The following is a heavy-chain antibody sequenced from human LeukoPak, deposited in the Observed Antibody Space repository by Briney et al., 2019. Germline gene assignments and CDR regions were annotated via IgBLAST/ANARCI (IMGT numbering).Heavy chain of an antibody. D-gene: IGHD2-2*01. CDR3: AKDWAPIVVVPAAVDY. Sequence: GGSLRLSCAASGFTFSSYAMSWVRQAPGKGLEWVSAISGSGGSTYYADSVKGRFTISRENSKNTLYLQMNSLRAEDTGVYYCAKDWAPIVVVPAAVDYWGQGTLVTVSS. CDR1: GFTFSSYA. CDR2: ISGSGGST. V-gene: IGHV3-23*01. J-gene: IGHJ4*02.